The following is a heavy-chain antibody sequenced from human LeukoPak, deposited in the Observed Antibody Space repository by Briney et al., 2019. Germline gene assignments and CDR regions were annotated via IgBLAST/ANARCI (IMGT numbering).Heavy chain of an antibody. CDR1: GFTFSTYA. D-gene: IGHD5-12*01. V-gene: IGHV3-23*01. J-gene: IGHJ4*02. Sequence: GGSLRLSCAASGFTFSTYAMSWVRQAPGKGLEWVSCIGASYGSTYYADSVKGRFTISRDNSKNTLYLQMNSLRAEDTAVYYCTRVVASTGFIDYWGQGTLVIVPS. CDR3: TRVVASTGFIDY. CDR2: IGASYGST.